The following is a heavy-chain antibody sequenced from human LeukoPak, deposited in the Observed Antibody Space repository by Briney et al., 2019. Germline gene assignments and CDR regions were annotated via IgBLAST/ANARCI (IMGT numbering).Heavy chain of an antibody. CDR1: GFTFSSYW. CDR3: ARGLWFGGFFDS. V-gene: IGHV3-74*01. CDR2: INSDGSST. Sequence: GGSLRLSCAASGFTFSSYWMHWVRQAPGKGLVWVSRINSDGSSTSYADSVKGRFTISRDNAKNSLYLQLNTLRAEDTAVYYCARGLWFGGFFDSWGQGTVVTVSS. J-gene: IGHJ4*02. D-gene: IGHD3-10*01.